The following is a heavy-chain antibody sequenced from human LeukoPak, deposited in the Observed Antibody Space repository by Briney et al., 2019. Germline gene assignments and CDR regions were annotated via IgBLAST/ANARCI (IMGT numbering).Heavy chain of an antibody. J-gene: IGHJ4*02. Sequence: PGGSLRLSCAASGFIFDDHGMSWVRQVPGKGLEWVSGINWNGGSTGYADSVKGRCTISRDKAKNSLYLQMNSLRAEDTALYYCAGGDRNGWYFDFWGQGILVTVSS. V-gene: IGHV3-20*04. CDR1: GFIFDDHG. CDR3: AGGDRNGWYFDF. D-gene: IGHD6-19*01. CDR2: INWNGGST.